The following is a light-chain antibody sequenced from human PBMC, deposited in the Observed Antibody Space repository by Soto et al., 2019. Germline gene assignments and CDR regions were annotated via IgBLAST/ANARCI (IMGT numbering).Light chain of an antibody. CDR3: LQHNSYPRT. CDR2: AAS. Sequence: DIQMTQSPSSLSASVGDRVTITCRASQGIRSDLGWYQQKPGEAPKRLIYAASSLQSGVPSRFSGSGSGTEFTLTISSLQPEDFATYYCLQHNSYPRTFDQGTKVDIK. J-gene: IGKJ1*01. CDR1: QGIRSD. V-gene: IGKV1-17*01.